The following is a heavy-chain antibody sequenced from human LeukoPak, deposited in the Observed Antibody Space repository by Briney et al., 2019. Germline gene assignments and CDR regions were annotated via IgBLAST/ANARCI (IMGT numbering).Heavy chain of an antibody. J-gene: IGHJ4*02. CDR3: AWTYYYGSGSSHFDY. V-gene: IGHV1-18*04. D-gene: IGHD3-10*01. Sequence: GASVKVSCKASGYTFTSYGISWVRQAPGQGLEWMGWISAYNGNTNYAQKLQGRVTMTTDTSTSTAYMELRSLRTDDTAVYYSAWTYYYGSGSSHFDYWGQGTLVTVSS. CDR2: ISAYNGNT. CDR1: GYTFTSYG.